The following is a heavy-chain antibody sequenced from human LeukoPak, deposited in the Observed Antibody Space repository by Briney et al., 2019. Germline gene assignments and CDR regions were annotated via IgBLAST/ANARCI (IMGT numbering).Heavy chain of an antibody. Sequence: SQTRSLTCAISGDRVSSNSASWNWIRQSPSRGLEWLGRTYYRFNWYTDYAVSVKSRVTINADTSKNQFSLQLNSVTPEDTAVYYCTRGDSNRWHKFDYWGQGALVTVSS. CDR3: TRGDSNRWHKFDY. V-gene: IGHV6-1*01. CDR1: GDRVSSNSAS. D-gene: IGHD3-22*01. CDR2: TYYRFNWYT. J-gene: IGHJ4*02.